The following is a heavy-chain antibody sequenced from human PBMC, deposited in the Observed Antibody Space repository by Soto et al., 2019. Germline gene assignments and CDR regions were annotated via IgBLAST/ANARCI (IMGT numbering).Heavy chain of an antibody. J-gene: IGHJ4*02. V-gene: IGHV3-33*01. CDR3: ARASMVGATLGY. D-gene: IGHD1-26*01. Sequence: GGSLRLSCAASGFTFSSYGMHWVRQAPGKGLEWVAVIWYDGSNKYYADSVKGRFTISRDNSKNTLYLQMNSLRAEDTAVYYCARASMVGATLGYWGQGTLVTVSS. CDR1: GFTFSSYG. CDR2: IWYDGSNK.